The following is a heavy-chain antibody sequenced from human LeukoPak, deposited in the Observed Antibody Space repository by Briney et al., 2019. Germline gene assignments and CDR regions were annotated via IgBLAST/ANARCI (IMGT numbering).Heavy chain of an antibody. V-gene: IGHV4-39*01. CDR1: GGSISSSSYY. J-gene: IGHJ4*02. CDR3: VGIVVITTSIDY. CDR2: IYYSGST. Sequence: SETLSLTCTVSGGSISSSSYYWGWIRQPPGKGLEWIGSIYYSGSTYYNPSLKSRVNISVDTSKNQFSLKLSSVTAADTAVYYCVGIVVITTSIDYWGQGTLVTVSS. D-gene: IGHD3-22*01.